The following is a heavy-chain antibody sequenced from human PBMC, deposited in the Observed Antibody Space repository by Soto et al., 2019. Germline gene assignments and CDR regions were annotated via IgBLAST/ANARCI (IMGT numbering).Heavy chain of an antibody. CDR2: INPSGGST. J-gene: IGHJ2*01. CDR3: ARDLFGYSKVPWYFDL. D-gene: IGHD5-18*01. Sequence: GASVKVSCKASGYTFTSYYMHWVRQAPGQGLEWMGIINPSGGSTSYAQKFQGRVTMTRDTSTSTVYMELSSLRSEDTAVYYCARDLFGYSKVPWYFDLWGRGTLVTVSS. V-gene: IGHV1-46*01. CDR1: GYTFTSYY.